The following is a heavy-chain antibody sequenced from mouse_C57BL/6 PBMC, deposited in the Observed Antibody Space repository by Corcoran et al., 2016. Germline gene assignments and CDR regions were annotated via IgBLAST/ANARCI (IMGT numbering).Heavy chain of an antibody. Sequence: EVQLQQSGPELVKPGASVKISCKASGYTFTDYYMNWVKQSHGKSLEWIGDINPNNGGTSYNQKFKGKATLTVDKSSSTAYMELRSLTSEDSAVYYCARPYDYRRTWFAYWGQGTLVTVSA. D-gene: IGHD2-4*01. V-gene: IGHV1-26*01. CDR3: ARPYDYRRTWFAY. J-gene: IGHJ3*01. CDR1: GYTFTDYY. CDR2: INPNNGGT.